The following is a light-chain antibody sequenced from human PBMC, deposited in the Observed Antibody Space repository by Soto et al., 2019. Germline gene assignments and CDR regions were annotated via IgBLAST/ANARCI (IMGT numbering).Light chain of an antibody. CDR2: GAS. J-gene: IGKJ1*01. CDR3: QQYNNWWT. V-gene: IGKV3-15*01. CDR1: QSVSSN. Sequence: IVLTQSPGTLSLSPGERATLSCRASQSVSSNLAWYQQKPGQVPRLLIYGASTRATGIPARFSGSGAGTEFTLTISRLQSEDFAVYYCQQYNNWWTFGQGTKVDIK.